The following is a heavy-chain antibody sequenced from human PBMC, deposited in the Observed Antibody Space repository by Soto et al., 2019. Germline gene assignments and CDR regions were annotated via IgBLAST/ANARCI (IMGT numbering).Heavy chain of an antibody. CDR1: GFNFRNYA. V-gene: IGHV3-23*01. CDR2: ISSGDAFT. Sequence: EVQLLESGGGLVQPGGSLRLSCAASGFNFRNYAMNWVRQAPGKGLEWVSTISSGDAFTYYAESVKGRFTISRDHSKSTQYLEMNTMGAEDTAVYYRSKDRHDSSVSWGQGTLVTVSS. J-gene: IGHJ1*01. CDR3: SKDRHDSSVS. D-gene: IGHD3-22*01.